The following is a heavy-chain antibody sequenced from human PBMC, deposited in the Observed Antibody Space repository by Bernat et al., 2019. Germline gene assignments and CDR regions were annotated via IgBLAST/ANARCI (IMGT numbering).Heavy chain of an antibody. CDR3: AGTTVTIATLRAYAFDI. V-gene: IGHV4-30-2*01. J-gene: IGHJ3*02. Sequence: QLQLQESGSGLVKPSQTLSLTCAVSGGSISSGGYSWSWIRQPPGKGLEWIGYIYLSGSTYYNPSLKSRVTISVDRSKNQFSLKLSSVTAADTAVYYCAGTTVTIATLRAYAFDIWGQGTMVTVSS. CDR1: GGSISSGGYS. D-gene: IGHD4-17*01. CDR2: IYLSGST.